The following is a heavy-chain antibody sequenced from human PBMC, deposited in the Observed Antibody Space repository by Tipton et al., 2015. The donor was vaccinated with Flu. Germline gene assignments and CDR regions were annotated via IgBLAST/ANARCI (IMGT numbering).Heavy chain of an antibody. J-gene: IGHJ2*01. Sequence: QLVQSGAEVKKPGESLRISCKSSGYSFTNYWIGWVRQMPGRGPDWMGIIYPGDSDTRYSPSFQGQVTISADKSINTAYLQWNSLKASDTAMYFCVRHPYCTDAVCPPGYWYFDLWGRGTPLSVSS. CDR3: VRHPYCTDAVCPPGYWYFDL. V-gene: IGHV5-51*01. CDR2: IYPGDSDT. D-gene: IGHD2-21*02. CDR1: GYSFTNYW.